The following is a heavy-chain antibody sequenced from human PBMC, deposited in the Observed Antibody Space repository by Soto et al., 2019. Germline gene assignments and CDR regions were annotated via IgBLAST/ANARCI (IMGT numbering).Heavy chain of an antibody. CDR2: ISAYNGNT. CDR3: ARDSSWYLIYYGMDV. J-gene: IGHJ6*02. Sequence: ASVKVACKASGYPFSSYRISWRRQAPGQGLEWMGWISAYNGNTNYAQKLQGRVTMTTDTSTSTAYMELRSLRSADTAVYYCARDSSWYLIYYGMDVWGQGTPVTVSS. D-gene: IGHD6-13*01. V-gene: IGHV1-18*04. CDR1: GYPFSSYR.